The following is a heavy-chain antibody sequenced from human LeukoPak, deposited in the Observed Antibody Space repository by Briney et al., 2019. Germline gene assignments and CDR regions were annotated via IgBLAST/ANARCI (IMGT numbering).Heavy chain of an antibody. Sequence: SVTVSFKASGGTFSSYAISWVRQAPGQGLEWMGGIIPIFGTANYAQKFQGRVTITADKSTSTAYMELSSLRSEDTAVYYCATYPSGSIAAAGTWGFDYWGQGTLVTVSS. CDR2: IIPIFGTA. CDR1: GGTFSSYA. V-gene: IGHV1-69*06. CDR3: ATYPSGSIAAAGTWGFDY. D-gene: IGHD6-13*01. J-gene: IGHJ4*02.